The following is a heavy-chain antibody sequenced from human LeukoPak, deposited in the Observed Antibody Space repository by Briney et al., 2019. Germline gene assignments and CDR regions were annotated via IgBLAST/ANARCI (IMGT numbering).Heavy chain of an antibody. J-gene: IGHJ4*02. Sequence: GGSLRLPCAASGFTFDHYSMNWVRQAPGKGLKWVGFIRGSVYGGATEYAASVKGRFTVSTDASKTIGYLQMTSLKTEDTAIYYCTRESPKYVFDSWGQGTLVTVSS. CDR1: GFTFDHYS. CDR3: TRESPKYVFDS. V-gene: IGHV3-49*04. CDR2: IRGSVYGGAT. D-gene: IGHD2-8*01.